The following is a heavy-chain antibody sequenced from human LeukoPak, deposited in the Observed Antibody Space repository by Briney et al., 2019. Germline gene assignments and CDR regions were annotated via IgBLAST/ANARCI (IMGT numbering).Heavy chain of an antibody. CDR2: INHSGST. CDR1: GGSISSYY. D-gene: IGHD3-16*02. CDR3: ARAPLYVWGSYRKKGTYFDY. J-gene: IGHJ4*02. Sequence: SETLSLTCTVSGGSISSYYWSWIRQPAGKGLEWIGEINHSGSTNYNPSLKSRVTISVDTSKNQFSLKLSSVTAADTAVYYCARAPLYVWGSYRKKGTYFDYWGQGTLVTVSS. V-gene: IGHV4-34*01.